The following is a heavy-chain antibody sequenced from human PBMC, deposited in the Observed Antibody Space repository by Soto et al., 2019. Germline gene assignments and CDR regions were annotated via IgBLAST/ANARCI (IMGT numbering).Heavy chain of an antibody. CDR1: GGSINSGGYY. V-gene: IGHV4-31*03. CDR2: IYYTGNT. Sequence: SETLSLTCTVSGGSINSGGYYWCWIRQHPGKGLEWIGYIYYTGNTYYNPSLKSRVTISVDTSKNQFSLKLSSVTAADTAVYYCAREPYSNYVVDYWGQGTLVTVSS. CDR3: AREPYSNYVVDY. J-gene: IGHJ4*02. D-gene: IGHD4-4*01.